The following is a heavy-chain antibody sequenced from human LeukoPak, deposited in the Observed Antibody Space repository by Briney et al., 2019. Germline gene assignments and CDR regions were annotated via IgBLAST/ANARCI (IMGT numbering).Heavy chain of an antibody. CDR3: ARFRFDYYYYMDV. Sequence: PSETLSLTCAVYGGPFSGYYWSWIRQPPGKGLEWIGETNHSGSTNYNPSLKSRVTISVDTSKNQFSLKLSSVTAADTAVYYCARFRFDYYYYMDVWGKGTTVTVSS. V-gene: IGHV4-34*01. CDR1: GGPFSGYY. CDR2: TNHSGST. D-gene: IGHD3-16*01. J-gene: IGHJ6*03.